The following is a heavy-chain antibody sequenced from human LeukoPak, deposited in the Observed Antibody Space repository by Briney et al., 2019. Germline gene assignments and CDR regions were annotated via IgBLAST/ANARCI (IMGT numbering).Heavy chain of an antibody. D-gene: IGHD6-19*01. CDR2: ISSSGSTI. CDR3: ARERTSGWDAFDF. J-gene: IGHJ4*02. Sequence: SGGSLRLSCAASGFTFSSYSMNWVRQAPGKGLEWVSYISSSGSTIYYADSVKGRFTISRDNAKNTLYLQMNSLRAEDTAVYYCARERTSGWDAFDFWGQGTLVTVSS. V-gene: IGHV3-48*04. CDR1: GFTFSSYS.